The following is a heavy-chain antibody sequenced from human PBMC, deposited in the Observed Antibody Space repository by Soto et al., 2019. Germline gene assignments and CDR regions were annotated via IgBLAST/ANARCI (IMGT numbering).Heavy chain of an antibody. Sequence: QITLKESGPTLVKPTQTLTLTCTFSGFSLSTGGVGVGWIRQPPGKALEWLGFIFWDDDKRYSPSLKSMLTITKDTSKNKVVLTITNMDPVDTATYYCAHRSASQLELRNWGQGTLVTVSS. D-gene: IGHD1-7*01. CDR2: IFWDDDK. CDR3: AHRSASQLELRN. J-gene: IGHJ4*02. CDR1: GFSLSTGGVG. V-gene: IGHV2-5*02.